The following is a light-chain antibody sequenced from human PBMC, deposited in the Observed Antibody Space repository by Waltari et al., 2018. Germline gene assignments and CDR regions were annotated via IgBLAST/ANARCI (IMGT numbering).Light chain of an antibody. Sequence: SYELTQPPSVSVSPGQTASITCSGHKLGDKYTCWYQQKPGQSPVLVIYQDSKRPSGIPGRFAGSRSGNTATLTIGGTQAMDEADYYCQAWDSNSVYVFGTGTKVTVL. J-gene: IGLJ1*01. CDR3: QAWDSNSVYV. CDR1: KLGDKY. CDR2: QDS. V-gene: IGLV3-1*01.